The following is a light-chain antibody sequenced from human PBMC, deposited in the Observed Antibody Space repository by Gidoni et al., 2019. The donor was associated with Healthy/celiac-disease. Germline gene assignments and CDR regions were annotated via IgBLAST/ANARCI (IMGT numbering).Light chain of an antibody. CDR2: GKN. V-gene: IGLV3-19*01. CDR1: SLRSYY. CDR3: NSRDSSGNHWV. Sequence: SSELTQDPAVSVALGQTVRITCQGDSLRSYYASWYQQKPGHAPVLVIYGKNNRPSGIPDRFSGSSSGNTASLTITGAPAEDEADYYCNSRDSSGNHWVFGGGTKLTVL. J-gene: IGLJ3*02.